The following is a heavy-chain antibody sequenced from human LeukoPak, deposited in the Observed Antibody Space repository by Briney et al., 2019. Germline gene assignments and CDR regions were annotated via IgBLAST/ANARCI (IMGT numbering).Heavy chain of an antibody. CDR2: ISAYNGNT. Sequence: ASVKVSCKASGYTFTSYGISWVRQAPGQGLEWMGWISAYNGNTNYAQKLQGRVTMTTDTSTSTAYMELRSLRSDDTAVYYCARVSRGDYVWGSYRSRGVYFDYWGQGTLVTVSS. V-gene: IGHV1-18*01. J-gene: IGHJ4*02. CDR1: GYTFTSYG. D-gene: IGHD3-16*02. CDR3: ARVSRGDYVWGSYRSRGVYFDY.